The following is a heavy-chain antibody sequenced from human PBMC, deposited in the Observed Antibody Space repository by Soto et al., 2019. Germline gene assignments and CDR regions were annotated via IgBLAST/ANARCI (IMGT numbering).Heavy chain of an antibody. J-gene: IGHJ4*02. CDR2: IKEDGGAQ. Sequence: VQLVESGGGLVQPGGSLRLSCAASGFTFSTYWMTWVRQAPGKGLEWVASIKEDGGAQFYVDFVKGRFTISRENAKNSLFLQMNSLRAEDTAVFYCATEGFLGDCSGGSCRRNDYWGQGALVTVSS. CDR1: GFTFSTYW. CDR3: ATEGFLGDCSGGSCRRNDY. D-gene: IGHD6-19*01. V-gene: IGHV3-7*01.